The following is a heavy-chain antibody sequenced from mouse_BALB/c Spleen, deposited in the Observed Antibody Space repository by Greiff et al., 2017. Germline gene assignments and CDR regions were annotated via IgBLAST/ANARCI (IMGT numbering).Heavy chain of an antibody. CDR3: ARAYYSGDYYAMDY. CDR2: IWAGGST. V-gene: IGHV2-9*02. D-gene: IGHD2-12*01. J-gene: IGHJ4*01. Sequence: VQRVESGPGLVAPSQSLSITCTVSGFSLTSYGVHWVRQPPGKGLEWLGVIWAGGSTNYNSALMSRLSISKDNSKSQVFLKMNSLQTDDTAMYYCARAYYSGDYYAMDYWGQGTSVTVSS. CDR1: GFSLTSYG.